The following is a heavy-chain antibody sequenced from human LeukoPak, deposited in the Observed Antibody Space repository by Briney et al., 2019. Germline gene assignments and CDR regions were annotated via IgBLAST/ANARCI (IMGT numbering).Heavy chain of an antibody. CDR2: ISPNSGGT. J-gene: IGHJ4*02. CDR3: ARWREYDILTGYYFDY. Sequence: GASVKVSCKASGYTFNSYGISWVRQAPGQGLQWMGWISPNSGGTYYVQKFQGRVAMTRDTSISTAYMELRSLRSDDTAVYYCARWREYDILTGYYFDYWGQGTLVTVSS. D-gene: IGHD3-9*01. CDR1: GYTFNSYG. V-gene: IGHV1-2*02.